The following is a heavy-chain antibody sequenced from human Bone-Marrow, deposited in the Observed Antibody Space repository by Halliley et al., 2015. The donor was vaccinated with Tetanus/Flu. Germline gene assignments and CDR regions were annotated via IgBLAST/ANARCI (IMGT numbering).Heavy chain of an antibody. CDR3: ARTNSGGFHP. J-gene: IGHJ5*02. V-gene: IGHV4-59*01. Sequence: KGLGWIGYIYSNGDTNYSPSLKIRVTMSVDSSKNQFSLKLSSVTAADMAVYYCARTNSGGFHPWGQGTLVTVSS. CDR2: IYSNGDT. D-gene: IGHD2-15*01.